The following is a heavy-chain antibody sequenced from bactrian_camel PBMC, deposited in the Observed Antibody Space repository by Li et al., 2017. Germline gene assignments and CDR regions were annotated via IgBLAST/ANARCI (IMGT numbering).Heavy chain of an antibody. Sequence: VQLVESGGGLVEPGGSLRLSCVASGFSFSTYAMSWVRRAPGKGLEWVSAISSGGGDTYLADSVKGRFTISRDNAKNTLYLQLNSLKTEDAAMYYCAKDANYDGLSEYDYWGQGTQVTVS. CDR2: ISSGGGDT. J-gene: IGHJ4*01. D-gene: IGHD5*01. CDR1: GFSFSTYA. V-gene: IGHV3S31*01. CDR3: AKDANYDGLSEYDY.